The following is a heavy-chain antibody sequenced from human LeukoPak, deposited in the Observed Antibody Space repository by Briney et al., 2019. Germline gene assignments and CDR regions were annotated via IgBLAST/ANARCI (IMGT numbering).Heavy chain of an antibody. J-gene: IGHJ4*02. D-gene: IGHD2-15*01. CDR3: AKDCSGGSCYPHFDY. CDR1: GFTFSSYA. CDR2: ISGSGGST. Sequence: PGGSLRLSCAASGFTFSSYAMSWLRQAPGKGLEWVSAISGSGGSTYYADSVKGRFTISRDNSKNTLYLQMNSLRAEDTAVYYCAKDCSGGSCYPHFDYWGQGTLVTVSS. V-gene: IGHV3-23*01.